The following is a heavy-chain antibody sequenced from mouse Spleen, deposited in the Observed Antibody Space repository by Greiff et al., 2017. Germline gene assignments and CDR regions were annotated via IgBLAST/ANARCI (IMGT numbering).Heavy chain of an antibody. J-gene: IGHJ3*01. V-gene: IGHV1-63*01. CDR1: GDTFTNYW. Sequence: QVQLKQSGAELVRRGTSVKMSCKASGDTFTNYWIGWVKQSPGHGGEWLGDIYPGGGFTNYNEQLKGKGTLTADKSSSTAYMQFSSLTSEDSAIYYCARKDRYDWAWFAYWGQGTLVTVSA. D-gene: IGHD2-14*01. CDR3: ARKDRYDWAWFAY. CDR2: IYPGGGFT.